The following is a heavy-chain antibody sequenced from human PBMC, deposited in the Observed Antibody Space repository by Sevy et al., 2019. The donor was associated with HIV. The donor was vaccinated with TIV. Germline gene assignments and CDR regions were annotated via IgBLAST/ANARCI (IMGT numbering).Heavy chain of an antibody. D-gene: IGHD1-26*01. CDR3: AGENAWGRGYS. V-gene: IGHV4-59*08. CDR1: GGSITSLY. J-gene: IGHJ5*01. Sequence: SETLSLTCTVSGGSITSLYWNWIRQPPGKGLEWIANIYYNGHINYNPSLKSRVTLSLDTSKNQFSLSLRSVTAADTAMYYCAGENAWGRGYSGGQGPLVTVSS. CDR2: IYYNGHI.